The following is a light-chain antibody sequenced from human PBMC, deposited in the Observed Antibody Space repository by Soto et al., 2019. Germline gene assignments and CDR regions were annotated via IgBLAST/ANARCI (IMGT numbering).Light chain of an antibody. V-gene: IGKV3-20*01. Sequence: EIVLTQSPGTLSLSPGERATLSCRASQSVRSNYLAWYQQKPGQAPRLLIYGASSRAPGIPDRFSGSGSGTDFTLTISRLEPEDFAVYYCQQYGSSPTFGGGTKVEIK. J-gene: IGKJ4*01. CDR2: GAS. CDR3: QQYGSSPT. CDR1: QSVRSNY.